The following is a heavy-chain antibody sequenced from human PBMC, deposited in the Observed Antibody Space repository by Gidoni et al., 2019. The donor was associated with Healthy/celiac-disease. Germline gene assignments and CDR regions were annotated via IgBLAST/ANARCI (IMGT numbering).Heavy chain of an antibody. J-gene: IGHJ6*02. Sequence: QVQLVESGGGVVQPGRPLRLSCAASGFTFSSYGMHWVRQAPGKGLEWVAVISYDGRNKYYADSVKGRFTISRDNSKNTLYLQMNSLRAEDTAVYYCAKDLAADLSSSWYPFYYYGMDVWGQGTTVTVSS. CDR1: GFTFSSYG. D-gene: IGHD6-13*01. CDR3: AKDLAADLSSSWYPFYYYGMDV. CDR2: ISYDGRNK. V-gene: IGHV3-30*18.